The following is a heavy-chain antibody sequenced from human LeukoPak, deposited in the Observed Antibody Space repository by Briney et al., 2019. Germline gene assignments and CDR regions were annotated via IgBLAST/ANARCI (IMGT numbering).Heavy chain of an antibody. CDR1: GFTFSTYA. CDR3: ASRATVTTDRFWFDP. D-gene: IGHD4-11*01. J-gene: IGHJ5*02. CDR2: ISGSGGST. Sequence: PGGSLRLSCAASGFTFSTYAMSWVRQAPGKGLEWVSGISGSGGSTCYADSVKGRFTISRDNSKNTLYLQMNSLRAEDTAVYYCASRATVTTDRFWFDPWGQGTLVTVSS. V-gene: IGHV3-23*01.